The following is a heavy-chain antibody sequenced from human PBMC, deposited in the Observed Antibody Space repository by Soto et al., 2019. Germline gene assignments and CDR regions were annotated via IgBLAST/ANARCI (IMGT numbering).Heavy chain of an antibody. Sequence: QVQFVQSGAEVKKPGASVRVSCKASGYSFTSYAIHWLRQAPGQRPEWMGWISPGNGNTKYSENFQGRVTITRDTSASTDYMYLRSLRSEDSAVYYCTRTSFGVVTYGFDIWGQGTMVTVSS. CDR2: ISPGNGNT. J-gene: IGHJ3*02. D-gene: IGHD3-3*01. V-gene: IGHV1-3*01. CDR1: GYSFTSYA. CDR3: TRTSFGVVTYGFDI.